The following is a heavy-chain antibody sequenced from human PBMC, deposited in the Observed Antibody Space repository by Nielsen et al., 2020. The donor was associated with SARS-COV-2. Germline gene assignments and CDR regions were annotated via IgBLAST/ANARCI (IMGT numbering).Heavy chain of an antibody. CDR2: ISASGSYT. CDR1: GFIVSSNY. J-gene: IGHJ1*01. V-gene: IGHV3-11*03. CDR3: AKSGNCNGGICYSTEYFQD. D-gene: IGHD2-15*01. Sequence: GESLKISCAASGFIVSSNYMSWIRLAPGKGLEWISYISASGSYTNYADSLRGRFTISRDNAKNSLYLQMNSLRAEDTAMYYCAKSGNCNGGICYSTEYFQDWGQGTLVTVSS.